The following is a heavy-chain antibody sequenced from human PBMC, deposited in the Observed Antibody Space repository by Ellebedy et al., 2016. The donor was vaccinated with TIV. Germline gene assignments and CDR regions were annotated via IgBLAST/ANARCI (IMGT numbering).Heavy chain of an antibody. Sequence: PGGSLRLSCAASGFTFSSYAMSWVRQAPGKGLEWVSAISGSGGSTYYADSVKGRFTISRDNSKNTLYLQMNSLRAEDTAVYYCAKDRVGVNQPVYYFDYWGQGTLVTVSS. CDR2: ISGSGGST. J-gene: IGHJ4*02. CDR1: GFTFSSYA. CDR3: AKDRVGVNQPVYYFDY. D-gene: IGHD1-26*01. V-gene: IGHV3-23*01.